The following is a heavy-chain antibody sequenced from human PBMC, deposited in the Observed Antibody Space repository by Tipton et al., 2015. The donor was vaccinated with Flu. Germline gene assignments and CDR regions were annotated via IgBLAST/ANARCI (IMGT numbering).Heavy chain of an antibody. D-gene: IGHD3-22*01. CDR1: GDSMRSDYF. CDR3: ARDPNYYDSGDYYPRGYFDL. CDR2: IHYSGSP. Sequence: TLSLTCTVSGDSMRSDYFWGWIRQAPGKGLEWIGNIHYSGSPHYNPSLKSRVTISVDTSKNQFSLRLSSVTAADTAVYYCARDPNYYDSGDYYPRGYFDLWGRGTLVTVSS. J-gene: IGHJ2*01. V-gene: IGHV4-38-2*02.